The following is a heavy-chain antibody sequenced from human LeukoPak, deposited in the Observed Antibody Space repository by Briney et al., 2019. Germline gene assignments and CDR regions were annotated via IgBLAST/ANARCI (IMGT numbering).Heavy chain of an antibody. CDR1: GFTFSDYY. D-gene: IGHD2-15*01. J-gene: IGHJ3*01. V-gene: IGHV3-11*04. CDR3: ARGISAVVPRAFDL. CDR2: IGSTI. Sequence: GGSLRLSCGASGFTFSDYYMSWIRQAPGKGLEWVSYIGSTIYYADSVKGRFTISRDNAKNSLYLQMNSLRAEDTAVYYCARGISAVVPRAFDLWGQGTMVTVSS.